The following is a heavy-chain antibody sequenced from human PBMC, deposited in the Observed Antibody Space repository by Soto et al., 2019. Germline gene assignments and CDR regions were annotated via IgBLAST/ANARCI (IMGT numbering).Heavy chain of an antibody. CDR1: GGSIISDSYY. D-gene: IGHD3-3*01. CDR2: IYYSGST. V-gene: IGHV4-39*01. J-gene: IGHJ6*02. Sequence: SETLSLTCAVSGGSIISDSYYWCGMRPAPGKGLEWLGSIYYSGSTNYSPSLKSRVIIFLDTSKNQFSLKLSSVTAADTAVYYCAKTITIEFYAMDVWGQGTTVTVSS. CDR3: AKTITIEFYAMDV.